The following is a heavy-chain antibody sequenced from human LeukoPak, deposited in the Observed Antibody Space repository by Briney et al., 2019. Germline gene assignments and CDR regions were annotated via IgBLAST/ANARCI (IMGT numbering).Heavy chain of an antibody. CDR2: KDYTGST. V-gene: IGHV4-59*08. CDR1: GGSISRYY. Sequence: SETLSLTCTVSGGSISRYYWSWIRQPPGKGLEWIGYKDYTGSTNYNPSLKSRVTISVDTSKNQFSLKLTSVTAADTAVYYCARQGYCGGTTCYSSWFDPWGQGTLVTVSS. D-gene: IGHD2-15*01. CDR3: ARQGYCGGTTCYSSWFDP. J-gene: IGHJ5*02.